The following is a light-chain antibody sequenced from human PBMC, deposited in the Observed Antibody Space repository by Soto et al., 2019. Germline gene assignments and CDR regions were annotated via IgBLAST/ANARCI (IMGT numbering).Light chain of an antibody. CDR2: DNN. Sequence: QPVLTQPPSVSGAPGQRVTISCTGSSSNIGAGYDIHWYQQVPGTAPKLLIYDNNNRPSGVPDRFSGSKSGTSASLAITGLQAEDEADYYCQSYDNSLSGYVFGTGTKVTVL. V-gene: IGLV1-40*01. CDR3: QSYDNSLSGYV. J-gene: IGLJ1*01. CDR1: SSNIGAGYD.